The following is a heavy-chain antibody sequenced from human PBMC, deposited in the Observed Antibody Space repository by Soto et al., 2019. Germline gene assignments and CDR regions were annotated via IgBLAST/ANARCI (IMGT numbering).Heavy chain of an antibody. V-gene: IGHV1-69*13. CDR2: IIPIFGTA. CDR3: AKGMGPYYYYGMYV. Sequence: SVKVSCKASGCTFSSYSISWVRQAPGQGLEWMGGIIPIFGTANYAQKFQGRVTITADESTSTAYMELSSLRAEDTAVYYCAKGMGPYYYYGMYVWGQGTTVTVS. CDR1: GCTFSSYS. J-gene: IGHJ6*02.